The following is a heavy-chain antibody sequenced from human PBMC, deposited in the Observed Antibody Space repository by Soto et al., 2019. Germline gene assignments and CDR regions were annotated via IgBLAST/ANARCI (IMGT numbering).Heavy chain of an antibody. J-gene: IGHJ5*02. Sequence: SETLSLTCTVSGGSISSYYWSWIRQPPGKGLEWIGYIYYSGSTNYNPSLKSRVTISVDTSKNQFSLKLSSVTAADTAVYYCARNYNRNYTWWFDPWGQGTLVTVS. CDR1: GGSISSYY. CDR3: ARNYNRNYTWWFDP. D-gene: IGHD1-7*01. V-gene: IGHV4-59*01. CDR2: IYYSGST.